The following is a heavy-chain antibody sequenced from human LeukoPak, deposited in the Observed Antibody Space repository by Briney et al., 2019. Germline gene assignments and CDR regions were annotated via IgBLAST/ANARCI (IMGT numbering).Heavy chain of an antibody. D-gene: IGHD2-15*01. J-gene: IGHJ4*02. CDR2: INPNSGGT. CDR1: GYTFTGYY. V-gene: IGHV1-2*02. CDR3: VSRRLLPSDPFDY. Sequence: ASVKVSCKASGYTFTGYYMHWVRRAPGQGLEWMGWINPNSGGTNYAQKFQGRVTMTRDTSISTAYMELSRLRSDDTAVYYCVSRRLLPSDPFDYWGQGTLVTVSS.